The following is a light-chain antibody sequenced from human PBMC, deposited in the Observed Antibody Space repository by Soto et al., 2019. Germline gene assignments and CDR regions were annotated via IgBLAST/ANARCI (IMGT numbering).Light chain of an antibody. CDR1: SSNIGAGYD. CDR2: GNN. Sequence: QSVLTQPPSVSGAPGQRVTISCTGSSSNIGAGYDVHWYQQLPGTAPKLLIYGNNNRPAGVPDRFSGSKSGTSASLAITGLQAEDEAEYYCQSFDTSLGVCGGGTKLTVL. V-gene: IGLV1-40*01. J-gene: IGLJ3*02. CDR3: QSFDTSLGV.